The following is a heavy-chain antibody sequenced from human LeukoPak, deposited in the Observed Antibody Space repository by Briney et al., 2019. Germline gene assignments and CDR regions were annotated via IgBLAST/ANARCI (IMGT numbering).Heavy chain of an antibody. Sequence: SETLSLTCSVSGGSISDYHWNWIRQPPGKGLEWIGHIHFSGSTKSNPSLKSRVTITVDTSRNHFSLILLSVTAADTAVYYCARAGRPGNYYYYKDVWGNGNRATVTS. V-gene: IGHV4-59*01. CDR2: IHFSGST. D-gene: IGHD6-6*01. CDR3: ARAGRPGNYYYYKDV. J-gene: IGHJ6*03. CDR1: GGSISDYH.